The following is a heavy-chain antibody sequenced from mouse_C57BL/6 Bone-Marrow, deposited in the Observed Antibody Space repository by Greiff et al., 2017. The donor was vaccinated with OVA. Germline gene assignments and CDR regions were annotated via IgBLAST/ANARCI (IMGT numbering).Heavy chain of an antibody. CDR1: GYTFTSYW. Sequence: VQLQQSGTVLARPGASVKMSCKTSGYTFTSYWMHWVKQRPGQGLEWIGAIYPGNSDTSYNQKFKGKAKLTAVTSASTAYMELSSLTNEDSAVYYCTKTDDGYYWDPSYFDYWGQGTTLTVSS. V-gene: IGHV1-5*01. D-gene: IGHD2-3*01. CDR3: TKTDDGYYWDPSYFDY. J-gene: IGHJ2*01. CDR2: IYPGNSDT.